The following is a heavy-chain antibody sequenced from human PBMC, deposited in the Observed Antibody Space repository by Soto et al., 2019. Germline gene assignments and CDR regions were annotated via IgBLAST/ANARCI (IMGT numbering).Heavy chain of an antibody. J-gene: IGHJ5*02. CDR1: GGTIRSPDW. CDR2: IFQSGST. Sequence: PSETLSLTCGVSGGTIRSPDWWTWVRQPPGKGLEWIGEIFQSGSTNYTPSLESRVTISVDKSKNQFSLTLTSVTAADTAVYFCAGGRGPFRSCWYWFDPWGQGILVTVYS. CDR3: AGGRGPFRSCWYWFDP. V-gene: IGHV4-4*02. D-gene: IGHD6-19*01.